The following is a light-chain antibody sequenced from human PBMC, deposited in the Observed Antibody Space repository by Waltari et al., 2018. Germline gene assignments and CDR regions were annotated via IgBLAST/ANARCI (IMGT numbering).Light chain of an antibody. CDR2: AAS. J-gene: IGKJ2*01. Sequence: DIQLTQSPSSLSVSVGDRVTITCRASQLVDNFLNWYQQKPRQAPSLLIYAASSLQSGVPSRFSGRGSGTDFTLTISSLQPEDFATYYGQQRYTTPYTFGQGTRLDIK. CDR3: QQRYTTPYT. V-gene: IGKV1-39*01. CDR1: QLVDNF.